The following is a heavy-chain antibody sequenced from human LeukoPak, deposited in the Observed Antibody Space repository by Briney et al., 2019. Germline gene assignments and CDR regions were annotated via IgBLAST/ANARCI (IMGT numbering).Heavy chain of an antibody. J-gene: IGHJ6*02. D-gene: IGHD2-2*01. CDR3: ARGTWGSSTSYYYYYYGMDV. CDR2: ISSMGSTI. Sequence: PGGSLRLSCAASGFTFSDYYMSCIRHAPGTGLERVSYISSMGSTIYNAESVKGRFTISRDNVKNSLYLQMNSLRAEDTAVYYCARGTWGSSTSYYYYYYGMDVWGQGTTVTVSS. CDR1: GFTFSDYY. V-gene: IGHV3-11*01.